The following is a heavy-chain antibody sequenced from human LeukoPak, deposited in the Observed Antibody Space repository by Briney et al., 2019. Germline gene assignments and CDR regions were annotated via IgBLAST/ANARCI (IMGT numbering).Heavy chain of an antibody. CDR3: ARIPRAARPPGAFDI. Sequence: PGGSLRLSCAASGFNFSSYAMSWVRQAPGKGLEWVSAISGSGGSTYYADSVKGRFTISRDNSKNTLYLQMNSLRAEDTAVYYCARIPRAARPPGAFDIWGQGTMVTVSS. J-gene: IGHJ3*02. CDR1: GFNFSSYA. D-gene: IGHD6-6*01. CDR2: ISGSGGST. V-gene: IGHV3-23*01.